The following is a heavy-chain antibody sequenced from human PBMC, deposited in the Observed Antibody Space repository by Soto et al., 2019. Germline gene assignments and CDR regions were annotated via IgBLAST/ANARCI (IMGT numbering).Heavy chain of an antibody. V-gene: IGHV6-1*01. D-gene: IGHD1-1*01. CDR3: ARGSWDDVSGHYYMDV. CDR1: GDSVSSNSAA. J-gene: IGHJ6*03. CDR2: TYYRSKWYF. Sequence: PSQTLSLTCAISGDSVSSNSAAWNWIRLSPSRGLEWLARTYYRSKWYFNYAVSVESRITINPDTSKNQFSLQLSSVTPDDTAVYYCARGSWDDVSGHYYMDVWGKGTTVTVSS.